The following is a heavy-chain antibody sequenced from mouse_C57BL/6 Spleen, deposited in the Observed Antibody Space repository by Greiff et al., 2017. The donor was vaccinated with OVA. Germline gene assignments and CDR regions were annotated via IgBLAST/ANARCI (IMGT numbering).Heavy chain of an antibody. D-gene: IGHD1-1*01. Sequence: EVHLVESGAELVRPGASVKLSCTASGFNIKDDYMHWVKQRPEQGLEWIGWIDPENGDTEYASKFQGKATITADTSSNTAYLQLSSLTSEDTAVYYCTTPGGSSYYFDYWGQGTTLTVSS. J-gene: IGHJ2*01. V-gene: IGHV14-4*01. CDR1: GFNIKDDY. CDR3: TTPGGSSYYFDY. CDR2: IDPENGDT.